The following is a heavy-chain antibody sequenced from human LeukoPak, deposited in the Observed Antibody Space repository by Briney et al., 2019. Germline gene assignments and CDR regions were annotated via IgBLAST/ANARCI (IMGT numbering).Heavy chain of an antibody. CDR3: AKDIGDDSSGLFDY. Sequence: GRSLGLSCAASGFTFDDYAMHWVRQAPGKGLEWVSGISWNSGSIGYADSVKGRFTISRDNAKNSLYLQMNSLRAEDMALYYCAKDIGDDSSGLFDYWGQGTLVTVSS. J-gene: IGHJ4*02. CDR1: GFTFDDYA. V-gene: IGHV3-9*03. D-gene: IGHD3-22*01. CDR2: ISWNSGSI.